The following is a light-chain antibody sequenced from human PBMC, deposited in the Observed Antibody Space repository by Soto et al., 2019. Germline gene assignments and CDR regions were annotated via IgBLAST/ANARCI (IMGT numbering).Light chain of an antibody. CDR3: QHSLDTPRT. CDR1: QNINTY. CDR2: LAS. J-gene: IGKJ1*01. Sequence: DIQMTQSPSSLSASVGDRVTITCRASQNINTYLHWYQQKPGKAPNLLIYLASNLQSGVPSRFSGSGSGTDFTLTITSLQPEDFATYYCQHSLDTPRTFGQGIKVEMK. V-gene: IGKV1-39*01.